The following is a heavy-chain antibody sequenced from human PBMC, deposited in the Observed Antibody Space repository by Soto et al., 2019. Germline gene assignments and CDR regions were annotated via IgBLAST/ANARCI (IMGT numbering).Heavy chain of an antibody. CDR3: ARIDPYSSRRYPYTFTWNYDYGMDV. J-gene: IGHJ6*04. D-gene: IGHD6-13*01. V-gene: IGHV4-34*01. Sequence: SETLSLTCAVYGGSFSGYYWSWIRQPPGKGLEWIGEINHSGSTNYNPSLKSRVTISVDTSKNQFSLKLSSVTAADTAVYYCARIDPYSSRRYPYTFTWNYDYGMDVWGKGTTVTVSS. CDR1: GGSFSGYY. CDR2: INHSGST.